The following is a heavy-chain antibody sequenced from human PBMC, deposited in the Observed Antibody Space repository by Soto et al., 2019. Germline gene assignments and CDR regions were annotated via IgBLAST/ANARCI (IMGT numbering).Heavy chain of an antibody. CDR3: AKDWTAI. Sequence: EVQLLESGGGLVQPGGSLRISCAASGFTFSSYSMSWVRQAPGKGLEWVSTISGSGGSTYYIDYVKGRFTISRDNSKNTLYLQMNSLRAEDTAVYYCAKDWTAIWGQGTMVTVSS. CDR1: GFTFSSYS. D-gene: IGHD2-21*02. J-gene: IGHJ3*02. V-gene: IGHV3-23*01. CDR2: ISGSGGST.